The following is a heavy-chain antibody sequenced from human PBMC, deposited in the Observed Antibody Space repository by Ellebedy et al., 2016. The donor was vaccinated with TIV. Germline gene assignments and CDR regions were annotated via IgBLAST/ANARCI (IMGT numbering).Heavy chain of an antibody. V-gene: IGHV1-3*01. CDR3: ARVPIVIMSGWEQLLGAFDI. CDR1: GYTFTNHW. CDR2: INGGDGNT. J-gene: IGHJ3*02. Sequence: GESLKISCKASGYTFTNHWIVWVRQAPGQRLEWMGWINGGDGNTKYSQKFQDRVTITRDPGATTTYMEMRSLRSEDSAVYYCARVPIVIMSGWEQLLGAFDIWGQGTVVTVSS. D-gene: IGHD1/OR15-1a*01.